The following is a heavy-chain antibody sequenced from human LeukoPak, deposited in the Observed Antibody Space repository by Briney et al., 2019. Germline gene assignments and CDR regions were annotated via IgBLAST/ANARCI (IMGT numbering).Heavy chain of an antibody. J-gene: IGHJ3*02. V-gene: IGHV3-23*01. D-gene: IGHD3-10*01. CDR1: GFTFSSYT. CDR2: ISGSGGST. Sequence: PGGSLRLSCAASGFTFSSYTMSWVRQAPGKGLEWVSAISGSGGSTYYADSVKGRFTISRDNSKNTLYLQMKSLRADDTAVYCCAKDMAAFDIWGQGTMVTVSS. CDR3: AKDMAAFDI.